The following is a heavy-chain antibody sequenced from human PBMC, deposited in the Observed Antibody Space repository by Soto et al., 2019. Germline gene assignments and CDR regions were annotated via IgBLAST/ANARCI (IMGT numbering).Heavy chain of an antibody. J-gene: IGHJ4*02. D-gene: IGHD3-10*01. V-gene: IGHV4-39*01. CDR2: IYYRGST. Sequence: LETLSLTCTVSGGSISSSSYYWGWIRQPPGKGLEWIGSIYYRGSTYYNPSLKSRVTISVATSKNQFSLKLSSVTAADTAVYYCARRGSGSYSDYWGQGTLVTVSS. CDR1: GGSISSSSYY. CDR3: ARRGSGSYSDY.